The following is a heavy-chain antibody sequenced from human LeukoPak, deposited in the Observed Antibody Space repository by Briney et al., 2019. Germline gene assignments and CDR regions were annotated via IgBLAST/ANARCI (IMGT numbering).Heavy chain of an antibody. CDR2: IYYSGST. Sequence: PSETLSLTCTVSGGSISSCYWSWIRQPPGKGLEWIGYIYYSGSTNYNPSLKSRVTISVDTSKNQFSLKLSSVTAADTAVYYCARINRDIVVVPAAMDYYYYMDVWGKGTTVTVSS. V-gene: IGHV4-59*01. J-gene: IGHJ6*03. CDR1: GGSISSCY. CDR3: ARINRDIVVVPAAMDYYYYMDV. D-gene: IGHD2-2*01.